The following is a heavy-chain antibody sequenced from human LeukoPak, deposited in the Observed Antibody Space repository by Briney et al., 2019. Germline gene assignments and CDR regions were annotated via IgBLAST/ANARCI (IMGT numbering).Heavy chain of an antibody. CDR2: IYYSGST. D-gene: IGHD4-17*01. J-gene: IGHJ4*02. CDR1: GGSISSSSYY. V-gene: IGHV4-39*07. CDR3: AREGSYGDYVQY. Sequence: SETLSLTCTVSGGSISSSSYYWGWIRQPPGKGLEWIGSIYYSGSTYYNPSLKSRVTISVDTSKNQFSLKLSSVTAADTAVYYCAREGSYGDYVQYWGQGTLVTVSS.